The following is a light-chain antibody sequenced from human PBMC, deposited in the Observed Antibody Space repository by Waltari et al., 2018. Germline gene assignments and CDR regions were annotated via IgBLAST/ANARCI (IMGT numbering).Light chain of an antibody. V-gene: IGLV1-40*01. Sequence: QSVLTQPPSVSGAPGQKISISCPGSSSHIGADFDVHWYQQLPGMAPKLLIYATTHRPSGVSDRFSGSQSGTSASLAITGLQADDEADYYCQSYDSSLDIYVFGTGTTVTVL. CDR2: ATT. CDR3: QSYDSSLDIYV. CDR1: SSHIGADFD. J-gene: IGLJ1*01.